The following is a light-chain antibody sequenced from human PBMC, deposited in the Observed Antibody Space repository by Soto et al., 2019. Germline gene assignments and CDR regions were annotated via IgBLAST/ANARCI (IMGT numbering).Light chain of an antibody. CDR1: QSVASN. CDR2: GAS. J-gene: IGKJ2*01. Sequence: IVMTQSPASLSASPGDGATLSCRASQSVASNVAWYQQKPGQGPRLLIHGASTRAAGVPARFSGSGSGTDFTLNISSLQSEDFAVYYCQQYHNWPPQYTFGQGTKLQIK. V-gene: IGKV3-15*01. CDR3: QQYHNWPPQYT.